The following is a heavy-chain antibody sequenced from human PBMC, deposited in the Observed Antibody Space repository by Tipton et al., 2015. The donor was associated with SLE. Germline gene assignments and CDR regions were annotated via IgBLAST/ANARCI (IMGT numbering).Heavy chain of an antibody. V-gene: IGHV1-46*01. J-gene: IGHJ6*03. D-gene: IGHD3-16*01. CDR1: GYTFTSYY. CDR2: INPSGGST. CDR3: ARGAGPITSFGNYYYYYYMDV. Sequence: QSGAEVKKPGASVKVSCKASGYTFTSYYMHWVRQAPGQGLEWMGIINPSGGSTSYAQKFQGRVIMTRDTSTSTVYMELSSLRSEDTAVYYCARGAGPITSFGNYYYYYYMDVWGKGTTVPVSS.